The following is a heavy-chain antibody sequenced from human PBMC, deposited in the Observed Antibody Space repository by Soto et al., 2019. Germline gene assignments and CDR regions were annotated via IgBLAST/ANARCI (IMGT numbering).Heavy chain of an antibody. Sequence: HPGKGLEWIGYIYYSGSTYYNPSLKSRVTISVDTSKNQFSLKLSSVTAADTFFFQAEDGIRCKLPVSAFLLNRSSDL. CDR2: IYYSGST. J-gene: IGHJ2*01. CDR3: EDGIRCKLPVSAFLLNRSSDL. D-gene: IGHD3-3*01. V-gene: IGHV4-31*02.